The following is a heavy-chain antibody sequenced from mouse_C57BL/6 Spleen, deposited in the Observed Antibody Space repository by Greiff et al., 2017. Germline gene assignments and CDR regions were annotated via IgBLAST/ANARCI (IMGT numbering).Heavy chain of an antibody. CDR3: ARSRQLRLQAWFAY. J-gene: IGHJ3*01. Sequence: VQLQQSGAELVRPGASVKLSCKASGYTFTDYYINWVKQRPGQGLEWIARIYPGSGNTYYNEKFKGKATLTAEKSSSTAYMQLSSLTSEDSAVYFCARSRQLRLQAWFAYWGQGTLVTVSA. CDR2: IYPGSGNT. D-gene: IGHD3-2*02. CDR1: GYTFTDYY. V-gene: IGHV1-76*01.